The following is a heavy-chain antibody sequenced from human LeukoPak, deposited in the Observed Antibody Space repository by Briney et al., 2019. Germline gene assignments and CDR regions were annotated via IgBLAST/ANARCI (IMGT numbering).Heavy chain of an antibody. J-gene: IGHJ4*02. V-gene: IGHV1-18*01. CDR1: GYTFTSYG. CDR2: ISAYNGNT. D-gene: IGHD3-10*01. Sequence: ASAKVSCKASGYTFTSYGISWVRQAPGQGLEWMGWISAYNGNTNYAQKLQGRVTMTTDTSTSTAYMELRSLRSDDTAVYYCARVKPMVRGFTPGGLDYWGQGTLVTVSS. CDR3: ARVKPMVRGFTPGGLDY.